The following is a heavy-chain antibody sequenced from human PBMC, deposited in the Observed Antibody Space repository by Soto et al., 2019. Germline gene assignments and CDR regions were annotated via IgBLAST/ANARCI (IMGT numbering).Heavy chain of an antibody. D-gene: IGHD3-22*01. Sequence: PGGSLRLSCAASGFTFSSYGMHWVRQAPGKGLEWVAVIWYDGSNKHYADSVKGRFTISRDNSKNTLDLQMNSLRAEDTAVYYCAKDTYYYDRSGYYTYDYWGQGTQVTVSS. V-gene: IGHV3-30*02. J-gene: IGHJ4*02. CDR3: AKDTYYYDRSGYYTYDY. CDR1: GFTFSSYG. CDR2: IWYDGSNK.